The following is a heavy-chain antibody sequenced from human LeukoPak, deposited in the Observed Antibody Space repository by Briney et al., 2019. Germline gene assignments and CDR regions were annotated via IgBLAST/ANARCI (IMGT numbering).Heavy chain of an antibody. V-gene: IGHV4-4*07. CDR3: ARQGRATIVASPGDN. D-gene: IGHD5-12*01. CDR1: GGSITNYY. CDR2: IYSRGNT. Sequence: SETLSLTCTVSGGSITNYYWSWIRQPAGKGLEWIGRIYSRGNTNYNPSFMSRVTMSVDTSKNQFSLKLSSVTAADTAMYYCARQGRATIVASPGDNWGQGTLVTASS. J-gene: IGHJ4*02.